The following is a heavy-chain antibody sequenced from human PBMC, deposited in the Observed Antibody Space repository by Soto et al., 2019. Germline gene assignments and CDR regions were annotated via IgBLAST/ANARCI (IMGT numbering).Heavy chain of an antibody. CDR3: ARREIQGPIDY. Sequence: QVQLQESGPGLVKPSDTLSLTCAVSGYSISSSNWWGWIRQPPGKGLEWIGNIYYSGTTYYNPSRTSRVTMSVNTSKNQFSLKLTSVTAVDTAVYYCARREIQGPIDYWGQGTLVTVSS. V-gene: IGHV4-28*01. CDR1: GYSISSSNW. D-gene: IGHD1-26*01. J-gene: IGHJ4*02. CDR2: IYYSGTT.